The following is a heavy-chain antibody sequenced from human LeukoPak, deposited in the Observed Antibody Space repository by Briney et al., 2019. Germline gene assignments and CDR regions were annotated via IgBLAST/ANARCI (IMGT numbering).Heavy chain of an antibody. J-gene: IGHJ4*02. D-gene: IGHD3-3*01. V-gene: IGHV1-18*01. Sequence: GASVKVSCKASGYTFTSYGISWVRQAPGQGLEWMGWISAYNGNTNYAQKLQGRVTMTTDTSTSTAYMELRSLRSDDTAVYYCATARFHVLDFWSGLDYWGQGTLVTVSS. CDR1: GYTFTSYG. CDR2: ISAYNGNT. CDR3: ATARFHVLDFWSGLDY.